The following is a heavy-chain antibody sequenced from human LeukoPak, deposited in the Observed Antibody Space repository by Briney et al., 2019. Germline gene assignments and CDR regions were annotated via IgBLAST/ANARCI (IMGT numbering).Heavy chain of an antibody. CDR2: INPSGGST. D-gene: IGHD6-13*01. CDR1: GYTFTSYY. Sequence: ASVKVSCKASGYTFTSYYMHWVRQAPGQGLEWMGIINPSGGSTSYAQKFQGRVTMTRGMSTSTVYMELSSLRSEDTAVYYCARDQSSSRFDYWGQGTLVTVSS. V-gene: IGHV1-46*01. J-gene: IGHJ4*02. CDR3: ARDQSSSRFDY.